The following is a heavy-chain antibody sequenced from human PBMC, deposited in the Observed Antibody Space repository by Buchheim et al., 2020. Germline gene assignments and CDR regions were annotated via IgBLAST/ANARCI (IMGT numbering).Heavy chain of an antibody. CDR1: GFTFGSYA. Sequence: EVQLLESGGGLVQPGGSLRLSCAASGFTFGSYAMNWVRQAPGKGLVWVSHIHGDGRSTTYADSVKGRFTISRDNAKNTLYLQMNRLRVEDTAVYYCARGGSGTAFDYWGQGTL. V-gene: IGHV3-74*02. D-gene: IGHD3-10*01. CDR2: IHGDGRST. CDR3: ARGGSGTAFDY. J-gene: IGHJ4*02.